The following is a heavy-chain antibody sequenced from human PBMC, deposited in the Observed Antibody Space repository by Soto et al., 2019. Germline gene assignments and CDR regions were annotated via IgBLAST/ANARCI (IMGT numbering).Heavy chain of an antibody. CDR1: GGSYSGYY. CDR3: ARGSIFWPL. J-gene: IGHJ4*02. CDR2: INHSGST. Sequence: KPSETLSLTCAVYGGSYSGYYWSWIRQPPGKGLEWIGEINHSGSTNYNPSLKSRVTISVDTSKNQFSLKLSSVTAADTAVYYCARGSIFWPLWGQGTLVTVSS. D-gene: IGHD3-3*01. V-gene: IGHV4-34*01.